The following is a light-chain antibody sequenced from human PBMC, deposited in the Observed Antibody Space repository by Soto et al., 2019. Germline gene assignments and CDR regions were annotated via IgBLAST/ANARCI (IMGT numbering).Light chain of an antibody. Sequence: QSVLTQPPSVSATPGQKVTISCSGISSNIGYNYVSWYQQPPGTAPKLLIYDNNKRPSGIPDRFSGSKSGTSATLGITGLQTGDEADYYCGTWDSSLSAGVFGGGTKLTVL. CDR1: SSNIGYNY. V-gene: IGLV1-51*01. CDR3: GTWDSSLSAGV. CDR2: DNN. J-gene: IGLJ2*01.